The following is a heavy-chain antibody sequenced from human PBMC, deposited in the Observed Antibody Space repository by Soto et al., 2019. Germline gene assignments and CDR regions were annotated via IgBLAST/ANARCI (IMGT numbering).Heavy chain of an antibody. J-gene: IGHJ6*02. Sequence: QVQLVESGGGVVQPGRSLRLSCAASGFTFSSYGMHWVRQAPGKGLEWVAVISYDGSNKYYADSVKGRFTISRDNAKNSLYLQMNSLRDEDTAVYYCARPLGRHYYYYGMDVWGQGTTVTVSS. CDR1: GFTFSSYG. V-gene: IGHV3-30*03. CDR2: ISYDGSNK. CDR3: ARPLGRHYYYYGMDV.